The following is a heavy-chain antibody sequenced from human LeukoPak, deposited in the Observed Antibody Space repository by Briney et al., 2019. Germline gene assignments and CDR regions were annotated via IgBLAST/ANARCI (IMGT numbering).Heavy chain of an antibody. J-gene: IGHJ6*02. CDR2: INPSGGST. CDR3: ARDRMVRGVIITPDGMDV. V-gene: IGHV1-46*01. CDR1: GYTFTSYY. Sequence: ASVKVSCKASGYTFTSYYMHWVRQAPGQGLEWMGIINPSGGSTSYAQKFQGRVTMTRDTSTSTVYMELSSLRSEDTAVYYCARDRMVRGVIITPDGMDVWGQGTTVTVSS. D-gene: IGHD3-10*01.